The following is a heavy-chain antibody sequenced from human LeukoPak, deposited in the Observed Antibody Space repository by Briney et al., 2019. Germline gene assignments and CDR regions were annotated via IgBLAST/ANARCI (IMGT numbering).Heavy chain of an antibody. CDR3: ARGQLADNQ. CDR2: IKPDGSEK. CDR1: GFTFSTYW. J-gene: IGHJ4*02. Sequence: GGSLRLSCATSGFTFSTYWMGWVRQTPGKGLEWVAKIKPDGSEKSYVDSVKCRFTISRDNAKNSVYLQMNSLRVEDTAVYYCARGQLADNQWGQGALVTVSS. D-gene: IGHD1-14*01. V-gene: IGHV3-7*01.